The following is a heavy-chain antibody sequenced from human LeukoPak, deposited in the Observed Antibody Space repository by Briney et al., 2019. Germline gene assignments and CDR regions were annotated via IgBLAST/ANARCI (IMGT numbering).Heavy chain of an antibody. J-gene: IGHJ4*02. V-gene: IGHV1-18*01. Sequence: ASVKVSCKASGGTFSNYAISWVRQAPGQGLEWMGWISAYNGNTNYAQKLQGRVTMTTDTSTSTAYMELRSLRSDDTAVYYCARDTYYYDSSGYYYFDYWGQGTLVTVSS. CDR2: ISAYNGNT. D-gene: IGHD3-22*01. CDR1: GGTFSNYA. CDR3: ARDTYYYDSSGYYYFDY.